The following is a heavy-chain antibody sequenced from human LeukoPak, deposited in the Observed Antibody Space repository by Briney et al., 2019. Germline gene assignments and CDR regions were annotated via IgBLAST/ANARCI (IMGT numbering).Heavy chain of an antibody. CDR3: ARTKGYFDY. Sequence: PSETLSLTCTVSGGSISSSSYYWSWIRQPPGKGLEWIGYIYYSGSTNYNPSLKSRVTISVDTSKNQFSLKLSSVTAADTAVYYCARTKGYFDYWGQGTLVTVSS. V-gene: IGHV4-61*01. CDR1: GGSISSSSYY. CDR2: IYYSGST. J-gene: IGHJ4*02.